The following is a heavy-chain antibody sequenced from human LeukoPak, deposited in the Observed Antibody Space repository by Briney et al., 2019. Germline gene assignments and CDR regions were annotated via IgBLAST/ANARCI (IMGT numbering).Heavy chain of an antibody. V-gene: IGHV4-39*01. CDR2: IYYSGST. Sequence: SETLSLTCTVSGGSISSSSYYWGWIRQPPGKGLEWIGCIYYSGSTYYNPSLKSRVTISVDTSKNQFSLKLSSVTAADTAVYYCARLTSSSWPAGLYYFDYWGQGTLVTVSS. D-gene: IGHD6-13*01. J-gene: IGHJ4*02. CDR3: ARLTSSSWPAGLYYFDY. CDR1: GGSISSSSYY.